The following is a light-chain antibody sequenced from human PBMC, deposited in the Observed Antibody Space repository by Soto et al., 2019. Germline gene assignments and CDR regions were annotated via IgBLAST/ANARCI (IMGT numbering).Light chain of an antibody. CDR3: QQYYNTPIT. CDR2: WAS. V-gene: IGKV4-1*01. J-gene: IGKJ5*01. CDR1: QSVLYSSNNKNY. Sequence: DIVMTQSPDSLAVSLGERATINCKPSQSVLYSSNNKNYLAWYQQKPGQPPKLLIYWASTRASGVPDRFSGRGSGTDFTLTISSLQAEDGAVYYCQQYYNTPITFGQGTRLEVK.